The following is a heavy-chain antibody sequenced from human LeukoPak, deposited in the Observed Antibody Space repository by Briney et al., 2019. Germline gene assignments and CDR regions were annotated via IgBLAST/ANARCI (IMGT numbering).Heavy chain of an antibody. D-gene: IGHD2-2*01. CDR3: ARVPSGYCSSTSCYYTDY. V-gene: IGHV1-46*01. CDR1: GYTFTSYY. J-gene: IGHJ4*02. CDR2: INPSGGST. Sequence: ASVKVSCKASGYTFTSYYTHWVRQAPGQGLEWMGIINPSGGSTSYAQKFQGRVTMTRDTSTSTVYMELSSLRSEDTAVYYCARVPSGYCSSTSCYYTDYWGQGTLVTVSS.